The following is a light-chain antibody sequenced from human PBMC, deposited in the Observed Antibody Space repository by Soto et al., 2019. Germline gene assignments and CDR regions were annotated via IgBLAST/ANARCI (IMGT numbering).Light chain of an antibody. CDR2: DAS. CDR1: QSVSSSN. Sequence: EVVLTQSPGTLSLSPGEGATLSCRASQSVSSSNLAWYQQKPGQAPRLLIYDASIRASGIPDRFSGSGSGTDFTLTISRLEPEDFAVYYCQQYGTSPGTFGQGTKLEMK. V-gene: IGKV3-20*01. CDR3: QQYGTSPGT. J-gene: IGKJ2*02.